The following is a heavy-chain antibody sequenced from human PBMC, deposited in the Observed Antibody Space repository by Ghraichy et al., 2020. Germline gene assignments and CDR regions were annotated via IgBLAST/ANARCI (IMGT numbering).Heavy chain of an antibody. CDR3: EKYGGLWTPPES. CDR2: IGVDGRTT. Sequence: GGSLRLSCAASGFTFSSYDIGWVRQAPGKGLEWVSVIGVDGRTTVDADSVKGRFTISSDHSKNTLYLQMNSLRAEDTATYFCEKYGGLWTPPESWGQGTLVTVS. D-gene: IGHD3/OR15-3a*01. V-gene: IGHV3-23*01. J-gene: IGHJ5*02. CDR1: GFTFSSYD.